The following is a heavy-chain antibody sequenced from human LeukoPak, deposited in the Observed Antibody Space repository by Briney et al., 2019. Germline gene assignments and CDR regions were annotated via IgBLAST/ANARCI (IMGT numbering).Heavy chain of an antibody. CDR2: IYYSGST. V-gene: IGHV4-59*08. CDR1: GGSISSYY. CDR3: ARRSIAAAGTIDWFDP. J-gene: IGHJ5*02. D-gene: IGHD6-13*01. Sequence: SETLSLTCTVSGGSISSYYWSWIRLPPGKGLEWIGYIYYSGSTNYNPSLKSRVTISVDTSKNQFSLKLSSVTAADTAVYYCARRSIAAAGTIDWFDPWGQGTLVTVSS.